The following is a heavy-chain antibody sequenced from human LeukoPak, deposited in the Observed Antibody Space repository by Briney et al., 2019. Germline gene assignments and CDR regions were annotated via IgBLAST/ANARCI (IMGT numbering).Heavy chain of an antibody. V-gene: IGHV7-4-1*02. CDR3: AREAGYYGSGSYYNGARNEWDYFDY. D-gene: IGHD3-10*01. J-gene: IGHJ4*01. Sequence: GASVKVSCKASGYTFTSYAMNWVRQAPGQGLEWMGWINTNTGKPTYAQGFTGRFVLSMDTSVSTAYLQISSLTAEDTAVYYCAREAGYYGSGSYYNGARNEWDYFDYWGHGTLVTVSS. CDR2: INTNTGKP. CDR1: GYTFTSYA.